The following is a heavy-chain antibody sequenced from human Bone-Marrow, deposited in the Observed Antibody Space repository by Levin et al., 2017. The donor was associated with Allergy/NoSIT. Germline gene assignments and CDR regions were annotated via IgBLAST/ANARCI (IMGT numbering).Heavy chain of an antibody. CDR3: ARGLEYSGLP. D-gene: IGHD5-12*01. V-gene: IGHV3-21*01. CDR1: GFTFSSYS. CDR2: ITSSGTYI. J-gene: IGHJ5*02. Sequence: ETLSLTCAASGFTFSSYSMNWVRQAPGKGLDWVSSITSSGTYIYYADSVKGRVTISRDNAKNSLFLQMNSLTAADTAVYYCARGLEYSGLPWGQGTLVTVSS.